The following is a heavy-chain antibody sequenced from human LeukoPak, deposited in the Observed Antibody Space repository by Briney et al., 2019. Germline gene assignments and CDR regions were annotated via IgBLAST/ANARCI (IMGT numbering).Heavy chain of an antibody. CDR3: ARDAVTMIVVNWFDP. J-gene: IGHJ5*02. CDR2: INPNSGGT. CDR1: GYTITGYY. V-gene: IGHV1-2*02. Sequence: ASVKVSCKASGYTITGYYMHWVRQAPGQGLEWMGWINPNSGGTNYAQKFQGRVTMTRDTSISTAYMELSRLRSDDTAVYYCARDAVTMIVVNWFDPWGQGTLVTVSS. D-gene: IGHD3-22*01.